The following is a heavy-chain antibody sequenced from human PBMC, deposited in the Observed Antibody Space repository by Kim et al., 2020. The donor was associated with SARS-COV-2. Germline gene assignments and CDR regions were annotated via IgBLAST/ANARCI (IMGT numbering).Heavy chain of an antibody. CDR3: ARGPEWATDH. J-gene: IGHJ4*02. V-gene: IGHV1-2*02. CDR1: GYPFRDYF. Sequence: ASVKVSCKTSGYPFRDYFIHWIRQAPGERPEWLGWIDPKRGGTIYGQKFQGRVTLTSDTAVDTVRLRFYSLTSDDTAVYYCARGPEWATDHWGQGSWVIVSS. CDR2: IDPKRGGT. D-gene: IGHD3-3*01.